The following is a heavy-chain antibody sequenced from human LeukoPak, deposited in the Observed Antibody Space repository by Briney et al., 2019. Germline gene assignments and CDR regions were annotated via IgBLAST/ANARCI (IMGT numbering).Heavy chain of an antibody. D-gene: IGHD5-12*01. J-gene: IGHJ4*02. CDR2: ISGGGGST. Sequence: GGSLRLSCAASGFTFSSYAMSWVRQAPGKGLEWVSAISGGGGSTYYADSVKGRFTISRDNSKNTLYLQMNSLRAEDTAVYYCAKVPSMVATFWELDYWGQGTLVTVSS. CDR3: AKVPSMVATFWELDY. CDR1: GFTFSSYA. V-gene: IGHV3-23*01.